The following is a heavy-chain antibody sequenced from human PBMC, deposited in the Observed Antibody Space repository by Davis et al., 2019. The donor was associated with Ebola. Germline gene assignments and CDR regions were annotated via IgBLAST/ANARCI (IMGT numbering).Heavy chain of an antibody. D-gene: IGHD3-22*01. CDR1: GGSISSHY. Sequence: PSETLSLTCTVSGGSISSHYWTWIRQPPGKELEWIAYIQNSASISYSSSLRSRVSVSVDTSKNQFSLKLSSVTAADTAVYYCARGDYYDSSGSFDYWGQGTLVTVSS. CDR2: IQNSASI. CDR3: ARGDYYDSSGSFDY. J-gene: IGHJ4*02. V-gene: IGHV4-59*11.